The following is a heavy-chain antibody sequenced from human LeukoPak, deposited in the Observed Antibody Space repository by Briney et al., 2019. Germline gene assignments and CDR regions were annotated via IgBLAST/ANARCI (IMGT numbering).Heavy chain of an antibody. CDR3: ARVGYSSSRYRYYFDY. CDR1: GGSISSSSYY. V-gene: IGHV4-39*07. CDR2: IYYSGST. Sequence: PSETLSLTCTVSGGSISSSSYYWGWIRQPPGKGLEWIGSIYYSGSTYYNPSLKSRVTISVDTSKNQFSLKLSSVTAADTAVYYCARVGYSSSRYRYYFDYWGQGTLVTVSS. D-gene: IGHD6-13*01. J-gene: IGHJ4*02.